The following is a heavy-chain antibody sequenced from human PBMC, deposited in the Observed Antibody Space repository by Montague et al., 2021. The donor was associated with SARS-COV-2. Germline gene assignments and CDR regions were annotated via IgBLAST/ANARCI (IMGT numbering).Heavy chain of an antibody. CDR3: AREHWENYYDFWSGTNLASDYPYYGMDV. D-gene: IGHD3-3*01. Sequence: SETLSLTCTVSGYFISDGYYWVWIRQPPGKGLEWIGNIFQSGTTYYNPSLERRSTMSVDTSKNQFSLKLSSVTAADTAVYYCAREHWENYYDFWSGTNLASDYPYYGMDVWGQGTTVTVSS. V-gene: IGHV4-38-2*02. CDR2: IFQSGTT. J-gene: IGHJ6*02. CDR1: GYFISDGYY.